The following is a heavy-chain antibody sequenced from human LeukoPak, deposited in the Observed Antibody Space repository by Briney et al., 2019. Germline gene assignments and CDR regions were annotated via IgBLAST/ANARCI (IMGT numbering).Heavy chain of an antibody. CDR3: AREPPAEGATLFDY. J-gene: IGHJ4*02. CDR1: GYTFTSYA. Sequence: VASVKVSCKASGYTFTSYAMHWVRQAPGQRLEWMGWINAGNGNTKYSQKFQGRVTITRDTSASTAYMELSSLRSEDTAVYYCAREPPAEGATLFDYWGQGTLVTVSS. D-gene: IGHD1-26*01. CDR2: INAGNGNT. V-gene: IGHV1-3*01.